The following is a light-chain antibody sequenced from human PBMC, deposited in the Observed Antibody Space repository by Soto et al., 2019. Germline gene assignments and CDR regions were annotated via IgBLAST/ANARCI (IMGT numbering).Light chain of an antibody. CDR2: YAS. J-gene: IGKJ3*01. CDR1: LPVSTT. V-gene: IGKV3-15*01. CDR3: QQYNNWPPGAT. Sequence: DIVMTQSPATLSVSPGERATLSCRASLPVSTTLAWYQQKPGQAPRLLIYYASTRATGIPARFSGSGSVKEFTLTISSVQSEDSAVYYCQQYNNWPPGATFGPGTKLEIK.